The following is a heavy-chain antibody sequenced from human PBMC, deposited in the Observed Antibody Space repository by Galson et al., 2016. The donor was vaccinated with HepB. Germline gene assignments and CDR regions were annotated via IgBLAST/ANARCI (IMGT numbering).Heavy chain of an antibody. V-gene: IGHV3-53*01. CDR1: GFTVSSSY. J-gene: IGHJ6*02. CDR2: IYSGGTA. CDR3: ARVPGYYYGMDV. Sequence: SLRLSCAASGFTVSSSYMNWVRRAPGKGLEWVSVIYSGGTAYFADSGGSTYYAYADSGKGRFTIPRDNSKNTLYLQMNSLRTEDTAVYYCARVPGYYYGMDVWGQGTTVTVSS.